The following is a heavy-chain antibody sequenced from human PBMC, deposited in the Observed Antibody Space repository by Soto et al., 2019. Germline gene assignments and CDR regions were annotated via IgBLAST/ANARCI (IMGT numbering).Heavy chain of an antibody. V-gene: IGHV4-30-4*01. CDR1: GGSISSGDYY. D-gene: IGHD4-17*01. CDR2: IYYSGST. J-gene: IGHJ4*02. CDR3: ARTTVTMLALSDYFDY. Sequence: QVQLQESGPGLVKPSQTLSLTCTVSGGSISSGDYYWSWIRQPPGKGLEWIGYIYYSGSTYYNPSLKSRVTISVDTSKNQFSLKLSSVTAADTAVYYCARTTVTMLALSDYFDYWGQGTLVTVSS.